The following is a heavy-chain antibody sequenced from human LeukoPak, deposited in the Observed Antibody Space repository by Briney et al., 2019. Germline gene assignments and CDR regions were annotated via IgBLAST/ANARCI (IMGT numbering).Heavy chain of an antibody. J-gene: IGHJ4*02. CDR2: ISSSGSTI. CDR3: ASHYGSGSPNY. CDR1: GFTFSSYE. D-gene: IGHD3-10*01. Sequence: GGSLRLSCAASGFTFSSYEMNWVRQAPGKGLEWVSYISSSGSTIYCADSVKGRFTISRDNAKNSLYLQMNSLRAEDTAVYYCASHYGSGSPNYWGQGTLVTVSS. V-gene: IGHV3-48*03.